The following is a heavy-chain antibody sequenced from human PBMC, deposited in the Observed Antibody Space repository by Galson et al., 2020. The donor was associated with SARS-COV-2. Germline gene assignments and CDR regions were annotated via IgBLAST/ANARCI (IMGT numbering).Heavy chain of an antibody. J-gene: IGHJ4*02. CDR1: GFTFSHYA. CDR3: ARAGDASAWSGFVY. CDR2: ISYDGNRE. D-gene: IGHD6-19*01. Sequence: LGESLKISCAASGFTFSHYAMHWVRQTPGQGLEWVAVISYDGNREYLADSLKGRFTISRDHSKNTVYLQMNGLTTDDTAIYHCARAGDASAWSGFVYWGRGTLVTVSS. V-gene: IGHV3-30-3*01.